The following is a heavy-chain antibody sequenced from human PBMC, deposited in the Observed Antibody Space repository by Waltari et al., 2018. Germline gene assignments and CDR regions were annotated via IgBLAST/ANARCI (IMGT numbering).Heavy chain of an antibody. D-gene: IGHD5-12*01. V-gene: IGHV4-59*11. CDR3: ARVQVEMATIND. J-gene: IGHJ4*02. CDR2: IYYSGST. Sequence: QVQLQESGPGLVTPSETLSLTCTVSGGSISSHYWSWIRQPPGKGLEWIGYIYYSGSTKYNPALKSRVTISVDTSKNQFALKLSSVTTAYTAVYYCARVQVEMATINDWGQGTLVTVSS. CDR1: GGSISSHY.